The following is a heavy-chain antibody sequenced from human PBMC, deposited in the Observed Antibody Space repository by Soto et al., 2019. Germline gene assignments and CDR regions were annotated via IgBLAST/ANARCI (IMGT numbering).Heavy chain of an antibody. CDR1: GFTFSSYG. CDR2: ISYDGSNK. Sequence: GGSLRLSCAASGFTFSSYGMHWVRQAPGKGLEWVAVISYDGSNKYYADSVKGRFTISRDNSKNTLYLQMNSLRAEDTAVYYCAKGVRPAAISRVGYYYGMDVWGQGTTVTVSS. CDR3: AKGVRPAAISRVGYYYGMDV. J-gene: IGHJ6*02. V-gene: IGHV3-30*18. D-gene: IGHD2-2*02.